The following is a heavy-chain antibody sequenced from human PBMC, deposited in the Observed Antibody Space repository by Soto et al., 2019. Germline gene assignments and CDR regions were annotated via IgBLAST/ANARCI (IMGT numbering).Heavy chain of an antibody. CDR3: ARHYYYDSSGYYPGAFDI. V-gene: IGHV5-51*01. CDR2: IYPGDSDT. CDR1: GYTFTNNW. D-gene: IGHD3-22*01. Sequence: PGEALKISCKGSGYTFTNNWVGCVRQMPGKGLEWMGIIYPGDSDTRYSPSFQGQVTISVDKSIATAYLQWSSLKASDTAMYYCARHYYYDSSGYYPGAFDIWGQGTMVNVSS. J-gene: IGHJ3*02.